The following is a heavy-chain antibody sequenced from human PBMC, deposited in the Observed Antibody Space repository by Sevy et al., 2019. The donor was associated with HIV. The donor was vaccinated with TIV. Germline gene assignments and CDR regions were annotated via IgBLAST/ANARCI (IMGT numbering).Heavy chain of an antibody. J-gene: IGHJ6*02. D-gene: IGHD3-10*01. V-gene: IGHV3-30-3*01. Sequence: GGSLRLSCTASGFTFSTHAAHWVRQAPGKGLEWVAVISYDGHMKYYADSVKGRFTISRDNSKSALYMDMNSPRPDDTARYYCARGGSGSFDPFYYYYDMDVWGQGTTVTVSS. CDR3: ARGGSGSFDPFYYYYDMDV. CDR2: ISYDGHMK. CDR1: GFTFSTHA.